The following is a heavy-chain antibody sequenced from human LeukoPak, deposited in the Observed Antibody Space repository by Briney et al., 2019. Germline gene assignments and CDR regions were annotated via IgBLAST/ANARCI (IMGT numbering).Heavy chain of an antibody. CDR2: ISGSGGNT. CDR3: AKRGYCSGGSCYELGY. J-gene: IGHJ4*02. CDR1: GFTFSDYY. D-gene: IGHD2-15*01. V-gene: IGHV3-23*01. Sequence: GGSLRLSCAASGFTFSDYYMSWIRQAPGKGLEWVSGISGSGGNTYYADSVKGRFTISRDNSENTLYLQMNSLRAEDTAVYYCAKRGYCSGGSCYELGYWGQGTLVTVSS.